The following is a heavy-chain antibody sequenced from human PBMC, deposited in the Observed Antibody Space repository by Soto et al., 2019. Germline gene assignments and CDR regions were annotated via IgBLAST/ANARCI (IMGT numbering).Heavy chain of an antibody. Sequence: PSETLSLSWTVSGGSISGDYWSGIRQPPGKGLEWIGYIFYSASTKYNPSLRSRVTMSADTSKNQLSLKLTSVTAADTAVYYCAKGQSSSCPPHHSYYGMDVWGQGPMVTVSS. J-gene: IGHJ6*02. V-gene: IGHV4-59*08. D-gene: IGHD6-13*01. CDR1: GGSISGDY. CDR3: AKGQSSSCPPHHSYYGMDV. CDR2: IFYSAST.